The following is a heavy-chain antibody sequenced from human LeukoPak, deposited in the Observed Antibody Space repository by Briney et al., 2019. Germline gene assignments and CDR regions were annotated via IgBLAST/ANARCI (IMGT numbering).Heavy chain of an antibody. CDR2: ISYDGSNK. J-gene: IGHJ6*02. Sequence: GGSLRLSCAASGFTFSSYAMHWVRQAPGKGLEWVAVISYDGSNKYYADSVKGRFTISRDNSKNTLCLQMNSLRAEDTAVYYCAREGVPAESYYYGMDVWGQGTTVTVSS. CDR1: GFTFSSYA. D-gene: IGHD2-2*01. CDR3: AREGVPAESYYYGMDV. V-gene: IGHV3-30-3*01.